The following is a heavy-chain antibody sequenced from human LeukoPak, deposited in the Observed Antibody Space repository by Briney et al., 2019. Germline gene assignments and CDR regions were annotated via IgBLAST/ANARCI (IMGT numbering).Heavy chain of an antibody. J-gene: IGHJ3*02. CDR3: AREPRPGSSAFDI. V-gene: IGHV4-59*01. CDR1: GGSISSYY. CDR2: IYYSGST. Sequence: PSETLSLTCIVSGGSISSYYWSWIRQPPGKGLEWIGYIYYSGSTNYNPSLKSRVTISVDTSKNQFSLKLSSMTAADTAVYYCAREPRPGSSAFDIWGQGTMVTVSS.